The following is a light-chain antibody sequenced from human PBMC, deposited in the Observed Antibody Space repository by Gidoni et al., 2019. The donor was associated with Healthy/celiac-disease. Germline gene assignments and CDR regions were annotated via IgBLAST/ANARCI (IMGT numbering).Light chain of an antibody. CDR1: QSVSSY. CDR3: QQRSNWPLT. V-gene: IGKV3-11*01. CDR2: DAS. J-gene: IGKJ4*01. Sequence: TQSPATLSLSPGERATLSCRASQSVSSYLAWYQQKPGQAPRLLIYDASNRATGIPARFSGSGSGTDFTLTISSLEPEDFAVYYCQQRSNWPLTFGGGTKVEIK.